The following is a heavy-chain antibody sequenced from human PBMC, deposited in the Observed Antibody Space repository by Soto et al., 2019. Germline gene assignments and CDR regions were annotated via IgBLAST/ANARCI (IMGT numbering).Heavy chain of an antibody. J-gene: IGHJ4*02. CDR1: GYDFSSYG. Sequence: QVQLVQSGAEVKKPGASVKVSCKASGYDFSSYGISWVRQAPGQGLEWMGWISASNGNRDYAQQFQGRVTMTSDTSRTTAYMELRSLRSDDTAVYCCVRYPQRNDYWSQGTLVNVSS. CDR2: ISASNGNR. CDR3: VRYPQRNDY. V-gene: IGHV1-18*04. D-gene: IGHD2-2*01.